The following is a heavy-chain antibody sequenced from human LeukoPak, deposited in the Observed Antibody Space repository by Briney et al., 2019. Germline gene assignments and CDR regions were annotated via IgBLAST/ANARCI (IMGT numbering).Heavy chain of an antibody. Sequence: GGSLRLSCAASGFTFSSYAMHWVRQAPGKGLEWVAVISYDGSNKYYADSVKGRFTISRDNSKNTLYLQMNSLRAEDTAVYYCARDPVAGFDYWGQGTLVTVSS. J-gene: IGHJ4*02. CDR2: ISYDGSNK. CDR1: GFTFSSYA. V-gene: IGHV3-30-3*01. CDR3: ARDPVAGFDY. D-gene: IGHD6-19*01.